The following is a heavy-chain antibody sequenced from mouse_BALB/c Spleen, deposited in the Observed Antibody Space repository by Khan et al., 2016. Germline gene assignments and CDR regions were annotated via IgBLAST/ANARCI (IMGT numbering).Heavy chain of an antibody. CDR2: INPSNGGT. J-gene: IGHJ3*01. Sequence: QVQLQQSGAELVKPGTSVRLSCKASGYTFTSYYMYWVKQRPGQGLEWIGEINPSNGGTNFNEKFKNKATLTVDKSSTTAYMQLSSLTSEDSAVYWCTREPFAYWGQGTLVTVSA. CDR1: GYTFTSYY. CDR3: TREPFAY. V-gene: IGHV1S81*02.